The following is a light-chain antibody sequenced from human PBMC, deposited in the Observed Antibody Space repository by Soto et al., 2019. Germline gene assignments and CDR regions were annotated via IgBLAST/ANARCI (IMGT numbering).Light chain of an antibody. J-gene: IGLJ2*01. CDR3: QSYDSLSRHVV. Sequence: QSVLTKPPSVSGAPGQRVTISCTGSSSNIGARYDVHWYQQLPGTTPKLLIHGNNNRPSGVPDRFSGSKSGTSASLAITGLQAEDEADYYCQSYDSLSRHVVFGGGTKVTVL. V-gene: IGLV1-40*01. CDR1: SSNIGARYD. CDR2: GNN.